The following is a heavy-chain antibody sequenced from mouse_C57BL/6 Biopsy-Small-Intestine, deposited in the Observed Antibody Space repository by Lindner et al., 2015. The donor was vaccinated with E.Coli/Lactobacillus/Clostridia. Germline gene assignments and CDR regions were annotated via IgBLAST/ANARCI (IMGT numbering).Heavy chain of an antibody. D-gene: IGHD1-1*01. CDR2: IDPANGNT. Sequence: VQLQESGAELVRPGASVKLSCTASGFNIKDDYMHWVKQRPEQGLEWIGRIDPANGNTKYAPKFQGKATITADTSSNTAYLQLSSLTSEDTAVYYCARGHYYDGSYLYYYAMDYWGQGTSVTVSS. J-gene: IGHJ4*01. CDR1: GFNIKDDY. V-gene: IGHV14-3*01. CDR3: ARGHYYDGSYLYYYAMDY.